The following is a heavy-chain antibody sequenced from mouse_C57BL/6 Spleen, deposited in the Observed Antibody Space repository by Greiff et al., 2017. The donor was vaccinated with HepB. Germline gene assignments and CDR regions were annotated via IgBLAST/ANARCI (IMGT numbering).Heavy chain of an antibody. CDR1: GFTFSSYG. CDR2: ISSGGSYT. V-gene: IGHV5-6*01. CDR3: ARPTITTVVDWYFDV. J-gene: IGHJ1*03. Sequence: EVHLVESGGDLVKPGGSLKLSCAASGFTFSSYGMSWVRQTPDKRLEWVATISSGGSYTYYPDSVKGRFTISRDNAKNTLYLQMSSLKSEDTAMYYCARPTITTVVDWYFDVWGTGTTVTVSS. D-gene: IGHD1-1*01.